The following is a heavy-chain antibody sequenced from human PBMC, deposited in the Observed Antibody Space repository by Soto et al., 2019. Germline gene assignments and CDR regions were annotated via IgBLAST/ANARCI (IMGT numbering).Heavy chain of an antibody. V-gene: IGHV3-23*01. Sequence: QLLESGGGLVQPGGSLRLSCEASGFSFSSYALSWVRQAPGKGLEWVSTFSAGGRAYYADSVKGRFTIAKDTSKNTLRLQASSLRAEDTAVYYCAKESTPQHYGDTLFDYWGQGTRVTVSS. CDR1: GFSFSSYA. CDR2: FSAGGRA. J-gene: IGHJ4*02. D-gene: IGHD4-17*01. CDR3: AKESTPQHYGDTLFDY.